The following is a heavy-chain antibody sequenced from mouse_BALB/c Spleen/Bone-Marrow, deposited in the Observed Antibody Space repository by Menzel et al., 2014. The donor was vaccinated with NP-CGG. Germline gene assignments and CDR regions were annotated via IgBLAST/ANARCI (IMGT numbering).Heavy chain of an antibody. CDR1: GYTFTSYY. D-gene: IGHD2-4*01. CDR3: TRSRYDYDNAMDC. CDR2: INPSNGGT. Sequence: QVQLQQPGAELVKPGASVKLSCKASGYTFTSYYMYWVKQRPGQGLEWIGEINPSNGGTNFNEKFKSRATLTVDKSSSTAYMQLSSLTSEGSAVYYCTRSRYDYDNAMDCWGQGTSVTVSS. V-gene: IGHV1S81*02. J-gene: IGHJ4*01.